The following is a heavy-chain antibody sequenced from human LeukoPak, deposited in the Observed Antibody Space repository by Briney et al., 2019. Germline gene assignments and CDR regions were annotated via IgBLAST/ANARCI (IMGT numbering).Heavy chain of an antibody. Sequence: GESLKISCKGSGYSFTAYWISWVRQMPGKGLELMGIIAPGDSDTRYNPAFQGQVTISADKSISTAYLQWSSLKASDTAMYYCARGDCSGGNCHFDYWGQGTLVTVSS. CDR2: IAPGDSDT. D-gene: IGHD2-15*01. V-gene: IGHV5-51*01. J-gene: IGHJ4*02. CDR3: ARGDCSGGNCHFDY. CDR1: GYSFTAYW.